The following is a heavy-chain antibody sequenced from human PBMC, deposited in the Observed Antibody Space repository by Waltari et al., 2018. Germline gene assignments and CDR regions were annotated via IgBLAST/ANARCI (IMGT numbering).Heavy chain of an antibody. CDR1: GFTFSGPA. V-gene: IGHV3-73*01. Sequence: EVQLVESGGGLVQPGGSLKLSCAASGFTFSGPAMPWVRKASGKGLEWVGHIKSKANSYATAYAASVKGRFTISRDDSKNTAYLQMNSLKTEDTAVYYCTRVEQWLTPFDDWGQGTLVTVSS. CDR2: IKSKANSYAT. CDR3: TRVEQWLTPFDD. J-gene: IGHJ4*02. D-gene: IGHD6-19*01.